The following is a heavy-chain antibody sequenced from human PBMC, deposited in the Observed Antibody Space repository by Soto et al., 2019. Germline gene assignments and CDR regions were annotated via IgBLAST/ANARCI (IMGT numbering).Heavy chain of an antibody. V-gene: IGHV4-34*01. CDR2: INHSGST. D-gene: IGHD3-3*01. Sequence: SETLSLTCAVYGGSFSGYYWSWIRQPPGKGLEWIGEINHSGSTNYNPSLKSRVTISVDTSKNQFSLKLSSVTAADTAVYYCARGSVLRFLEWLLSSYGVFDYWGQGTLVTVSS. CDR1: GGSFSGYY. J-gene: IGHJ4*02. CDR3: ARGSVLRFLEWLLSSYGVFDY.